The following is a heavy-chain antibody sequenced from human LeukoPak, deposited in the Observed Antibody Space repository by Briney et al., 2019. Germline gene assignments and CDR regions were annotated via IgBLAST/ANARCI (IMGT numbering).Heavy chain of an antibody. CDR1: GFTFSSYG. CDR2: IRYDGSNK. D-gene: IGHD6-19*01. J-gene: IGHJ4*02. V-gene: IGHV3-30*02. CDR3: AKDGDVEQWLVRAFDY. Sequence: PGGSLRLSCAASGFTFSSYGMHWVRQAPGKGLEWVAFIRYDGSNKYYADSVKGRFTISRDNSKNTLYLQMNSLRPEDTAVYYCAKDGDVEQWLVRAFDYWGQGTLVTVSS.